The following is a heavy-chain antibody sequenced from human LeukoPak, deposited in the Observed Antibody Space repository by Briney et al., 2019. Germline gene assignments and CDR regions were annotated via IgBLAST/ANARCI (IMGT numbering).Heavy chain of an antibody. CDR3: AKTIRVRGDAYNWFDP. CDR2: IYYGGSI. Sequence: SETLSLTCTVSGGSIISSSYYWGWIRQPPGTGLEWIGNIYYGGSINYNPSLKSRATMSVDTSMNQFSLKLSSVTAADTAVYYCAKTIRVRGDAYNWFDPWGQGTLVTVSS. V-gene: IGHV4-39*01. J-gene: IGHJ5*02. CDR1: GGSIISSSYY. D-gene: IGHD3-10*01.